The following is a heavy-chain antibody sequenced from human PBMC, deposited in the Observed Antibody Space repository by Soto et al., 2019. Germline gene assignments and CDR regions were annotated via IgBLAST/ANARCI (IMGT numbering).Heavy chain of an antibody. Sequence: SETLSLTCTVSGDSVSSGGYYWSWIRQHPGKGLEWIGYIYYSGSTYYNPSLKSRVTISVDTSKNQLSLKLRSVTAADTAVYYCATFSSSWYGYFDYWGQGTLVTVSS. J-gene: IGHJ4*02. CDR2: IYYSGST. V-gene: IGHV4-31*03. CDR3: ATFSSSWYGYFDY. CDR1: GDSVSSGGYY. D-gene: IGHD6-13*01.